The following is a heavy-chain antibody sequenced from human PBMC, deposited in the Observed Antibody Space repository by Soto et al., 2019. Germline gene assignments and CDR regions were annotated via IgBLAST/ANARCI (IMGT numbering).Heavy chain of an antibody. CDR1: GYTFTGYY. CDR3: ACCIRSRCYSQDLFAI. D-gene: IGHD2-2*01. J-gene: IGHJ3*02. CDR2: INPNSGGT. V-gene: IGHV1-2*04. Sequence: ASVKVSCKASGYTFTGYYMHWVRQAPGQGLEWMGWINPNSGGTNYAQKFQGWVTMTRDTSISTAYMELSRLRSDDTAVYYCACCIRSRCYSQDLFAIWGRGTMDSV.